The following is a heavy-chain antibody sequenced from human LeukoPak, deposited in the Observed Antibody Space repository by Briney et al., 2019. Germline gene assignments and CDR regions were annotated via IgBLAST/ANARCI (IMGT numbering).Heavy chain of an antibody. V-gene: IGHV3-7*03. CDR1: GFSFSDHW. J-gene: IGHJ4*02. CDR3: ARNRGWLQFNY. D-gene: IGHD5-12*01. Sequence: GGSLRLSCAASGFSFSDHWLDWVRQAPGKGLEWVAHIKGDGSQKYYVDSVKGRFTISRDNAKTSLYLQMDSLRAEDTAVYYCARNRGWLQFNYWGQGTLVTVSS. CDR2: IKGDGSQK.